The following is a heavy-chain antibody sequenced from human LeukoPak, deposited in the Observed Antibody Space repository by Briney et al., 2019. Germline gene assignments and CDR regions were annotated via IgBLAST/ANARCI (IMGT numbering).Heavy chain of an antibody. CDR2: IIPILGIA. CDR3: ATGGGITMVRGVNSGQNENWFDP. D-gene: IGHD3-10*01. J-gene: IGHJ5*02. CDR1: GGTFSSYT. V-gene: IGHV1-69*02. Sequence: SVKVSCKASGGTFSSYTISWVRQAPGQGLEWMGRIIPILGIANYAQKLQGRVTITADKSTSTAYMELSSLRSEDTAVYYCATGGGITMVRGVNSGQNENWFDPWGQGTLVTVSS.